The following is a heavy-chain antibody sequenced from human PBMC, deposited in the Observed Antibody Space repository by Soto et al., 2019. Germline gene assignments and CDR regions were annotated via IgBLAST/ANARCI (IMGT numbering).Heavy chain of an antibody. D-gene: IGHD3-16*01. V-gene: IGHV1-18*01. CDR3: VMVDNYVTPTPQDG. J-gene: IGHJ6*02. Sequence: QVQLVQSGDEVKKPGASVKVSCKASGYIFVNYGIAWVRQAPGQGLEWMGWISPYTGNTHSATKVQGRLTMTTDTSTGTAYMDLGSLTSDDTAVYYCVMVDNYVTPTPQDGWGQGTTGTGSS. CDR1: GYIFVNYG. CDR2: ISPYTGNT.